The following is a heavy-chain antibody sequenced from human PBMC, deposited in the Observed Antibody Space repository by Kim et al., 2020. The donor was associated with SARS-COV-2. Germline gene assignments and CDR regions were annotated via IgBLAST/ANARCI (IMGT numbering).Heavy chain of an antibody. CDR2: IYYSGST. V-gene: IGHV4-31*03. CDR3: ARGPTAMVNWDYYDSSGYYSGFDY. J-gene: IGHJ4*02. D-gene: IGHD3-22*01. Sequence: SETLSLTCTVSGGSISSGGYYWSWIRQHPGKGLEWIGYIYYSGSTYYNPSLKSRVTISVDTSKNRFSLKLSSVTAADTAVYYCARGPTAMVNWDYYDSSGYYSGFDYWGQGTLVTVSS. CDR1: GGSISSGGYY.